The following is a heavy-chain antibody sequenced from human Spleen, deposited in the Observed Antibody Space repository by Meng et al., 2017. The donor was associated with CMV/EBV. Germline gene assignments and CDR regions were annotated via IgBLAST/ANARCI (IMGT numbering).Heavy chain of an antibody. J-gene: IGHJ4*02. V-gene: IGHV1-2*02. D-gene: IGHD3-10*01. CDR1: GYTFTDHY. CDR3: ARLKKSILWFRELLEQDY. Sequence: ASVKVSCKASGYTFTDHYFHWVRQAPGQGLEWMGWIYPNSGGTHYAQKFQGRLTVTTDTSISTGYMELSSLGSDDTAVYYCARLKKSILWFRELLEQDYWGQGTLVTVSS. CDR2: IYPNSGGT.